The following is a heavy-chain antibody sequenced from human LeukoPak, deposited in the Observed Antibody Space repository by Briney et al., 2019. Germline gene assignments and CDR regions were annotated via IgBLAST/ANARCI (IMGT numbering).Heavy chain of an antibody. J-gene: IGHJ6*02. Sequence: SETLSLTCSVSGGSISSTSYYWGWIRQPPGKGLEWIGSIYYSGSTYYSPSLKSRVTISVDTSKNQFSLKLSSVAAADTAVYYCARGIPPRGRFLEWPPEEPYGMDVWGQGTTVTVSS. CDR2: IYYSGST. V-gene: IGHV4-39*01. CDR1: GGSISSTSYY. CDR3: ARGIPPRGRFLEWPPEEPYGMDV. D-gene: IGHD3-3*01.